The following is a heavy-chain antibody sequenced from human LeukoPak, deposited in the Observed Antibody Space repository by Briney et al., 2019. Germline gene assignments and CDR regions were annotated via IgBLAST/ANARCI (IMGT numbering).Heavy chain of an antibody. J-gene: IGHJ6*03. D-gene: IGHD3-3*01. CDR1: GGSISSYY. CDR3: ARLGFCSGATCGFYYMDV. Sequence: SETLSLTCTVSGGSISSYYWSWIRQPAGKGLEWIGRIYTSGSTNYNPSLKSRVTMSVDTSTNQFSLKLSSVTAADTAVYYCARLGFCSGATCGFYYMDVWGKGTTVTVSS. V-gene: IGHV4-4*07. CDR2: IYTSGST.